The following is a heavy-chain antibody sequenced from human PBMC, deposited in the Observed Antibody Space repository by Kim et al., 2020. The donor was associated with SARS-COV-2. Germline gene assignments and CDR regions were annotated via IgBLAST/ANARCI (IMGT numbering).Heavy chain of an antibody. Sequence: GGSLRLSCAASGFTVGSNYMSWVRQAPGKGLEWVSVIYSGGGTYYADSVKGRFTSSRDNSKKTLYLQMNSLRAADKAVYFCSRFLLRGDSPLAYWGQGTLVTVSS. D-gene: IGHD3-10*01. CDR1: GFTVGSNY. CDR2: IYSGGGT. J-gene: IGHJ4*02. V-gene: IGHV3-53*01. CDR3: SRFLLRGDSPLAY.